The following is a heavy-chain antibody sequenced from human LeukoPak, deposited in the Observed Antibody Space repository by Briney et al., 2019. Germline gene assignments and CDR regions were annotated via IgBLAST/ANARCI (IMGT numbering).Heavy chain of an antibody. D-gene: IGHD3-3*01. J-gene: IGHJ5*02. V-gene: IGHV3-33*06. CDR1: GFTFSSYG. CDR3: AKEGITIFGVAINGWFDP. CDR2: IWYDGSNK. Sequence: GRSLRLSCAASGFTFSSYGMHWVRQAPGKGLEWVAVIWYDGSNKYYADSVKGRFTISRDNSKNTLYLQMNSLRAEDTAVYYCAKEGITIFGVAINGWFDPWGQGTLVTVSS.